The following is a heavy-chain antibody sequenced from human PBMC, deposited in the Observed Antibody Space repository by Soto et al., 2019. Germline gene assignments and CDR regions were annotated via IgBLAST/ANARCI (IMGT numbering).Heavy chain of an antibody. CDR3: AKSRHIYYHDGMAV. CDR2: RSYDGSNK. J-gene: IGHJ6*02. V-gene: IGHV3-30*18. D-gene: IGHD2-21*01. Sequence: SLRLPWAASGFTFRSYGMHWVRQAPGKGLEWVAVRSYDGSNKYYADSVKGRVTISRDNSKNTLYLQMNSLRAEDTAVYYCAKSRHIYYHDGMAVWGQGTTVTVSS. CDR1: GFTFRSYG.